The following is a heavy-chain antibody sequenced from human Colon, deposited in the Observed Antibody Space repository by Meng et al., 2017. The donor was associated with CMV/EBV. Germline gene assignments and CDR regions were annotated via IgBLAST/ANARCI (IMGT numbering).Heavy chain of an antibody. V-gene: IGHV1-2*02. Sequence: VLRKPAGAGVKEPGASVKVSCKTSGYTFSDYYMHWVRQAPGQGLEWMGWIRSDGSATNYAQKFRGRVTMTRDASVSTAYMELSGLTSDDTAVYFCVRSSGWSLFDYWGPGALVTVSS. CDR1: GYTFSDYY. J-gene: IGHJ4*02. CDR3: VRSSGWSLFDY. CDR2: IRSDGSAT. D-gene: IGHD6-19*01.